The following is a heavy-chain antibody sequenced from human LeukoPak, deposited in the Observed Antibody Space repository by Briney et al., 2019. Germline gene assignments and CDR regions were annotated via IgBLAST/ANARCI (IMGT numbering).Heavy chain of an antibody. Sequence: SETLSLTCAVSGGSISSGGYSWSWIRQPPGKGLEWIGYIYYSGSTNYNPSLKSRVTISVDTSKNQFSLKLSSVTAADTAVYYCARGSLAPAPSDYWGQGTLVTVSS. D-gene: IGHD3-3*02. CDR2: IYYSGST. CDR3: ARGSLAPAPSDY. V-gene: IGHV4-61*08. CDR1: GGSISSGGYS. J-gene: IGHJ4*02.